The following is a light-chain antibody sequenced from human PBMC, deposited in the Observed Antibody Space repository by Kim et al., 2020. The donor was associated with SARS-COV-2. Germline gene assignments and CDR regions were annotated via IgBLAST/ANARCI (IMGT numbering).Light chain of an antibody. J-gene: IGLJ3*02. CDR1: SLRSYY. Sequence: ALGQTGRITCQRDSLRSYYASWYQQKPGQAPVLVIYGKNNRPSGIPDRFSGSSSGNTASLTITGAQAEDEADYYCNSRDSSGNHWVFGGGTKLTVL. CDR2: GKN. V-gene: IGLV3-19*01. CDR3: NSRDSSGNHWV.